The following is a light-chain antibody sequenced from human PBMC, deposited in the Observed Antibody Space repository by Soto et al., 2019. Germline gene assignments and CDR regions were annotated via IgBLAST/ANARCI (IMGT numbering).Light chain of an antibody. Sequence: EILITQSPATLSVSPGERATLSCRASQNVGNNLVWYQQKPGQAPRLLIYGASTRAAGIPDRFSGSGSGTEFTLTISGLQSDDFAVYYCQQFNNWPPWTFGQGTKVDIK. J-gene: IGKJ1*01. V-gene: IGKV3-15*01. CDR3: QQFNNWPPWT. CDR2: GAS. CDR1: QNVGNN.